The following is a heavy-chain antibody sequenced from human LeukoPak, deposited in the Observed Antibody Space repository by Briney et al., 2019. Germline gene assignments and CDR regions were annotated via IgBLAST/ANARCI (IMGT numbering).Heavy chain of an antibody. CDR1: GGTFSSYA. V-gene: IGHV1-69*04. CDR2: IIPILGIA. D-gene: IGHD3-22*01. J-gene: IGHJ4*02. Sequence: SVKVSCKASGGTFSSYAISWVRQAPGQGLEWMGRIIPILGIANYAQKFQGRVTITADKSTSTAYMELSSLRSEDTAVYYCARDGGSSGWFDYWGQGTLVTVSS. CDR3: ARDGGSSGWFDY.